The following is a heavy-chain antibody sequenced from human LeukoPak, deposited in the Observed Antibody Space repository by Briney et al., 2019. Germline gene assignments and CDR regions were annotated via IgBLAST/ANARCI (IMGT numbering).Heavy chain of an antibody. Sequence: GGSLRLSCAASGFTFSSYWMAWVRQAPGQGLEWVANIQQDGNEMVYADSVRGRFTISRDNAENSLYLQMNSPRAEDTAVYYCSNGIYSTSYWGQGTLVTVSS. J-gene: IGHJ4*02. D-gene: IGHD6-6*01. CDR2: IQQDGNEM. V-gene: IGHV3-7*01. CDR1: GFTFSSYW. CDR3: SNGIYSTSY.